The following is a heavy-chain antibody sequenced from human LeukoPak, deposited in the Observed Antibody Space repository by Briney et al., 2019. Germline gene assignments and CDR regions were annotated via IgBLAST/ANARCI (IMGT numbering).Heavy chain of an antibody. Sequence: GGSLRLSCAASGFTFSSYSMNWVRQAPGKGLEWVSYISSSSSIIYYADSVKGRFTISRDNAKNSLYLQMNSLRAEDTAVYYCARYHLRYPFDYWGQGTLVTVSS. CDR2: ISSSSSII. CDR3: ARYHLRYPFDY. CDR1: GFTFSSYS. V-gene: IGHV3-48*04. J-gene: IGHJ4*02. D-gene: IGHD2-2*02.